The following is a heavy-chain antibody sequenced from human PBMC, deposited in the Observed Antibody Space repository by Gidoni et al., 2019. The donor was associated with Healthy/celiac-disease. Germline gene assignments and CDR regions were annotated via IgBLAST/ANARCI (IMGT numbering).Heavy chain of an antibody. D-gene: IGHD6-19*01. CDR2: ISGSGGST. CDR3: AKECSGSYYYYYGMDV. CDR1: GFTCCSYA. J-gene: IGHJ6*02. Sequence: EVQLLESGGGLVQPGGSLRLSCAASGFTCCSYAMSWVRQAPGKGLAWVSAISGSGGSTYYADSVKGRFTISRDNSKNTLYLQMNSLRAEDTSVYYCAKECSGSYYYYYGMDVWGQGTTVTVSS. V-gene: IGHV3-23*01.